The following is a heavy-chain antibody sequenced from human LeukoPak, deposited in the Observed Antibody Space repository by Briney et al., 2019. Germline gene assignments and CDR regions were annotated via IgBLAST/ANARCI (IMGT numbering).Heavy chain of an antibody. D-gene: IGHD3-3*01. CDR2: INPNSGGT. CDR1: GYTFTGYY. CDR3: ARVKKVGLRFLEWLSRPHFDY. Sequence: ASVKVSCKASGYTFTGYYMHWVRQAPGQGLEWMGWINPNSGGTNYAQKFQGRVTMTRDTSISTAYMELSRLRSDDTAVYYCARVKKVGLRFLEWLSRPHFDYWGQGTLVTVSS. J-gene: IGHJ4*02. V-gene: IGHV1-2*02.